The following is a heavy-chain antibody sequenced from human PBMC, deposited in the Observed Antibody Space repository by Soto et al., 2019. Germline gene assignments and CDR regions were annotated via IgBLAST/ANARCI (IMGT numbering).Heavy chain of an antibody. V-gene: IGHV4-59*01. CDR1: GGSLSSYY. CDR3: ARGGSGYSRVDY. J-gene: IGHJ4*02. CDR2: IYYSGST. D-gene: IGHD3-3*01. Sequence: SETLSLTCNVSGGSLSSYYWSWIRQPPGKGLEWIGYIYYSGSTNYNPSLKSRVTISVDTSKNQSSLKLSSVTAADTAVYYCARGGSGYSRVDYWGQGTLVTVSS.